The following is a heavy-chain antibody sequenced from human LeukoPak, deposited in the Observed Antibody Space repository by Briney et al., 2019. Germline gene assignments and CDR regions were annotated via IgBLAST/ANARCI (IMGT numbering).Heavy chain of an antibody. Sequence: SETLSLTCTVSGGSISTYYWSWIRQPPGKGLEWIGYIYYSGSTYYNPSLKSRVTISVDTSKNQFSLKLSSVTAADTAVYYCARLLSERGYRSLYYFDYWGQGTLVTVSS. V-gene: IGHV4-59*08. J-gene: IGHJ4*02. CDR2: IYYSGST. CDR3: ARLLSERGYRSLYYFDY. D-gene: IGHD6-13*01. CDR1: GGSISTYY.